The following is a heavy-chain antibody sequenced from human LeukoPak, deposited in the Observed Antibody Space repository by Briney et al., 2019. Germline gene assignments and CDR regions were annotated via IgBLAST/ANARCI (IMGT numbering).Heavy chain of an antibody. J-gene: IGHJ6*02. CDR3: ARDAGSSSWYYYGMDV. Sequence: GGSLRLSCAASGLTFSDYYMSWIRQAPGKGLEWVSYLSSSGSTIYYADSVKGRFTISRDNAKNSLYLQMNSLRAEDTAVYYCARDAGSSSWYYYGMDVWGQGTTVTVSS. D-gene: IGHD6-13*01. CDR1: GLTFSDYY. CDR2: LSSSGSTI. V-gene: IGHV3-11*01.